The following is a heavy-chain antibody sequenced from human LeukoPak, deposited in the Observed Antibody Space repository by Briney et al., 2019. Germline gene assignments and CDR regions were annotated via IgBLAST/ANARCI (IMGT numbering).Heavy chain of an antibody. CDR3: VRLFLTRDFDI. V-gene: IGHV3-74*01. Sequence: GGSLRLSCAASGFTFSSYWMHWVRQAPGKGLVWVSRINSDGSSTSYADSVKGRFTISRDNAKNTLYLQMNSLRAEETAVYYCVRLFLTRDFDIWGEGTMVTVSS. CDR1: GFTFSSYW. CDR2: INSDGSST. D-gene: IGHD3-16*01. J-gene: IGHJ3*02.